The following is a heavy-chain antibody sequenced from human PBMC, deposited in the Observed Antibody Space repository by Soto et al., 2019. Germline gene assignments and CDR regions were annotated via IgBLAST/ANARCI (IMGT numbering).Heavy chain of an antibody. D-gene: IGHD1-26*01. V-gene: IGHV1-3*04. CDR2: INTGNGNT. Sequence: QVQLVQSGAEVKKPGASVKVSCKASGYTFTNYAMHWVRQAPGQRLEWMGWINTGNGNTRYSQNFQGRVTITRDTSATTAYMELGSLRSEDTALYYCARDLTLYSGTYYGWFDPWGQGTLVTVSS. CDR3: ARDLTLYSGTYYGWFDP. CDR1: GYTFTNYA. J-gene: IGHJ5*02.